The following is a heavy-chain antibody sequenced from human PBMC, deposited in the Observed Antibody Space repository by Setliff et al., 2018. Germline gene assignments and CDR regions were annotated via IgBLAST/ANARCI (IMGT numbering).Heavy chain of an antibody. J-gene: IGHJ4*02. CDR1: GNIFTGHF. V-gene: IGHV1-2*02. Sequence: ASVKVSCKASGNIFTGHFLHWVRQAPGQGLEWMGWINPDTGDTHYPVNFQGRVTMTRDTSISTGSMELSRLRSDDTAVYFCARSTNYGMRFWFDNWGQGALVTVS. D-gene: IGHD1-7*01. CDR2: INPDTGDT. CDR3: ARSTNYGMRFWFDN.